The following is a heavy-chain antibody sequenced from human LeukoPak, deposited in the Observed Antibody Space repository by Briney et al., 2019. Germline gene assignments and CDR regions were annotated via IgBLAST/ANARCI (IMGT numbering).Heavy chain of an antibody. J-gene: IGHJ4*02. CDR1: EFSVGSNY. D-gene: IGHD4-17*01. Sequence: GGPLRLSCAASEFSVGSNYMTWVRQAPGKGLEWVSLIYSGGSTYYADSVKGRFTISRDNSKNTLYLQMNSLRAEDTAVYYCARDPFYGDYFDYWGQGTLVTVSS. V-gene: IGHV3-66*01. CDR2: IYSGGST. CDR3: ARDPFYGDYFDY.